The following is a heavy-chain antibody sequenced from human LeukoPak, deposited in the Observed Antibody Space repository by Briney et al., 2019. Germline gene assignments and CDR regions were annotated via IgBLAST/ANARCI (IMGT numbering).Heavy chain of an antibody. Sequence: LSETLSLTCVVYGGSFSGYFWSWIRQPPGKGLEWIGEITPSGSTNYNPSLKSRVSISIDTSKKKLSLRLTSVTAADSAVYYCASSFYYDSRDYWGQGTLVTVSS. J-gene: IGHJ4*02. CDR2: ITPSGST. CDR3: ASSFYYDSRDY. CDR1: GGSFSGYF. D-gene: IGHD3-22*01. V-gene: IGHV4-34*01.